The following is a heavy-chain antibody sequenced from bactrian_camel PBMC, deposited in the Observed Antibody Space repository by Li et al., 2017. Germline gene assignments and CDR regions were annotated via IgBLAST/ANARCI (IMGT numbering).Heavy chain of an antibody. V-gene: IGHV3S53*01. D-gene: IGHD6*01. CDR2: VNSDGTT. J-gene: IGHJ6*01. CDR1: GFDFRTSR. Sequence: HVQLVESGGGSVQAGESLRLACTGSGFDFRTSRMGWYRQSPRNPCEMVSNVNSDGTTVYADSVKGRFTISTDNAKNTVYLQMNTLKPEDTGMYYCAADLKSRGSWYFRRAADFDFWGLGTQVTVS. CDR3: AADLKSRGSWYFRRAADFDF.